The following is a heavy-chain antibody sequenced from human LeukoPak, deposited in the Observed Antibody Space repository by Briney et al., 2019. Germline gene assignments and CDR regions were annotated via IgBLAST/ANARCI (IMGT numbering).Heavy chain of an antibody. CDR3: SSYPGVGFNY. D-gene: IGHD1-26*01. CDR2: INSNRGGT. J-gene: IGHJ4*02. CDR1: GYTFTNYY. V-gene: IGHV1-2*02. Sequence: ASVKVSCKASGYTFTNYYIHWVRQAPGQGLEWMGWINSNRGGTNYAQKFQGRVTMTRDTSISTVYMELTSLRSDDTAVYYCSSYPGVGFNYWGQGTLVTVSS.